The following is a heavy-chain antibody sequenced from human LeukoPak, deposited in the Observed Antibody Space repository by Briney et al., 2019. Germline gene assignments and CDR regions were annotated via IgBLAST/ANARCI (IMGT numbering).Heavy chain of an antibody. J-gene: IGHJ6*03. CDR3: ASGNYYGSGNYYYMDV. D-gene: IGHD3-10*01. CDR2: IIPIFGTA. Sequence: SVKVSCKASGGTFSSYAISWVRQAPGQGLEWMGGIIPIFGTANYAQKFQGRVTITADESTSTAYMELSSLRSEDTAVYYCASGNYYGSGNYYYMDVWGKGTTVTVSS. CDR1: GGTFSSYA. V-gene: IGHV1-69*13.